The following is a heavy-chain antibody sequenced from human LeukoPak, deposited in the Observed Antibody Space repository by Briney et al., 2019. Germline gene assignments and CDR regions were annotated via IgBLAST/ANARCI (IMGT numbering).Heavy chain of an antibody. V-gene: IGHV3-48*03. CDR2: ISSSGSTI. CDR1: GFTFSSYE. J-gene: IGHJ6*03. Sequence: PGGSLRLSCAASGFTFSSYEMNWVRQAPGKGLEWVSYISSSGSTIYYADSVKGRFTISRDNAKNSLYLQMNSLRAEDTAVYYCARVNYGSGSYYNHYYYYMDVWGKGTTVTISS. CDR3: ARVNYGSGSYYNHYYYYMDV. D-gene: IGHD3-10*01.